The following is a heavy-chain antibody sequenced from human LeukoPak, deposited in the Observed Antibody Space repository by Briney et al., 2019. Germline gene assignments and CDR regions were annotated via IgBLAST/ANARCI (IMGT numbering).Heavy chain of an antibody. CDR1: GGSISSYY. CDR3: ARRAVGGSGSYNWFDP. CDR2: IYHSGST. D-gene: IGHD3-10*01. Sequence: SETLSLTCTVSGGSISSYYWSWIRQPPGKGLEWIGSIYHSGSTYYNPSLKSRVTISVDTSKNQFSLKLSSVTAADTAVYYCARRAVGGSGSYNWFDPWGQGTLVTVSS. J-gene: IGHJ5*02. V-gene: IGHV4-59*08.